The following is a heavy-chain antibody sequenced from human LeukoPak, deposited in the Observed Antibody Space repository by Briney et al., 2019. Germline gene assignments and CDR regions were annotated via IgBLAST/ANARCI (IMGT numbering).Heavy chain of an antibody. CDR1: GFTFSSSW. J-gene: IGHJ4*02. Sequence: GGSLRLSCAASGFTFSSSWMSWVRQAPGKGLEWVANIHQDGNEKYYVDSVKCRFTISRDNAKNSLYLQMNSLRAEDTAIYYCAREQGYCSAGRCSIFDYWGQGTLVTVTS. D-gene: IGHD2-15*01. CDR2: IHQDGNEK. CDR3: AREQGYCSAGRCSIFDY. V-gene: IGHV3-7*01.